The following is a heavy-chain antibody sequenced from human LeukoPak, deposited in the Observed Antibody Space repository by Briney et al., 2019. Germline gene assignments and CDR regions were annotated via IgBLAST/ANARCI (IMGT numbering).Heavy chain of an antibody. Sequence: GGSLRLSCAASGFPFSDYYMSWIRQAPGKGLEWVSYISGGSHIYYADSVKGRFTISRDNAKNSLFLQMTSLRAEDTAVYYCARGFDCSSASCFCMDLWGQGTTVTVSS. CDR3: ARGFDCSSASCFCMDL. J-gene: IGHJ6*02. CDR2: ISGGSHI. D-gene: IGHD2-2*01. CDR1: GFPFSDYY. V-gene: IGHV3-11*01.